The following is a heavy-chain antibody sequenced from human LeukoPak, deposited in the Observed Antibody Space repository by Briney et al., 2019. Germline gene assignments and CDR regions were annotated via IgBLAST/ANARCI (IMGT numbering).Heavy chain of an antibody. Sequence: SETLSLTCTVSGGSVSSGSYYWSWVRQPPGKGLEWIGEIYHSGSTNYNPSLKSRVTISVDKSKNQFSLKLSSVTAADTAVYYCARDRIAVAGTGYYYGMDVWGQGTTVTVSS. J-gene: IGHJ6*02. V-gene: IGHV4-61*01. D-gene: IGHD6-19*01. CDR3: ARDRIAVAGTGYYYGMDV. CDR1: GGSVSSGSYY. CDR2: IYHSGST.